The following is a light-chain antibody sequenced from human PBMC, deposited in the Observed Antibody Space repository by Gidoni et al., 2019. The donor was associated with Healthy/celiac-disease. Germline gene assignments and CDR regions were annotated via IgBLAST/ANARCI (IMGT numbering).Light chain of an antibody. CDR2: AAS. J-gene: IGKJ1*01. Sequence: DIQMTLSPSSLSVSVGVRVTITCRASQSISSYLNWYQQKPGKVPKLLNYAASSLQSGVPRRFSSSGSGKDFSHTIGRLQPEDFATYYCQQSYSTPRTFGQGTKVEIK. CDR1: QSISSY. V-gene: IGKV1-39*01. CDR3: QQSYSTPRT.